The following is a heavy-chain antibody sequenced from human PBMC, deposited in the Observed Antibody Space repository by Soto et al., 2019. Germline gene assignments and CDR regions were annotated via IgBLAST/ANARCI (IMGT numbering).Heavy chain of an antibody. D-gene: IGHD2-2*02. CDR1: GGSISSYY. CDR2: IYYSGST. CDR3: AGSSTSCYTDNPPRLSWCVD. V-gene: IGHV4-59*01. J-gene: IGHJ4*02. Sequence: SQTLSLTXTVSGGSISSYYWSWIRQPPGKGLEWIWYIYYSGSTNYSPSLKSRVTISVDTSKNQFSLKLSSVTAADTAVYYCAGSSTSCYTDNPPRLSWCVDWGQGTLVKVSS.